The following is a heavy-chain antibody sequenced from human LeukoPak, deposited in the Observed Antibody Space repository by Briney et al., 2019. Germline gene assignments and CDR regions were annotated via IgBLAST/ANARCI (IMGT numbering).Heavy chain of an antibody. D-gene: IGHD1-20*01. CDR1: GGTFSSYA. V-gene: IGHV1-69*04. Sequence: SVKVSCKASGGTFSSYAISWVRQAPGQGLEWMGRIIPILGIANYAQKFQGRVTITADKSTSTAYMELSSLRSEDTAVYYCARSDNWNDAWDYWGQGTLVTVSS. CDR2: IIPILGIA. CDR3: ARSDNWNDAWDY. J-gene: IGHJ4*02.